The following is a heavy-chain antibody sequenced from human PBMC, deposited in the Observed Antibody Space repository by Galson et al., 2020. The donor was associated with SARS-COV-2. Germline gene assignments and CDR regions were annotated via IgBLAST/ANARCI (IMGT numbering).Heavy chain of an antibody. CDR1: GFTFSSYG. Sequence: GESLKISCAASGFTFSSYGMHWVRQAPGKGLEWVAVIWYDGSNKYYADSVKGRFTISRDNLKNTLYLQMNSLRGEDTAVYHCVKHAYYDRAGNDYSYYYYGMDVWGQGTTLTVSS. CDR2: IWYDGSNK. J-gene: IGHJ6*02. D-gene: IGHD3-22*01. V-gene: IGHV3-33*06. CDR3: VKHAYYDRAGNDYSYYYYGMDV.